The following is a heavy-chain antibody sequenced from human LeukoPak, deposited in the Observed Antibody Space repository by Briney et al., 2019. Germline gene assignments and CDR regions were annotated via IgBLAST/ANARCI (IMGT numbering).Heavy chain of an antibody. CDR1: GGSFSGYY. CDR2: IYHSGST. J-gene: IGHJ3*01. D-gene: IGHD4-11*01. Sequence: SETLSLTCAVYGGSFSGYYWSWIRQPPGKGLEWIGYIYHSGSTYYNPSLKSRVTISVDRSKNQFSLKLSSVTAADTAVYYCAESTTETWGQGTMVTVSS. V-gene: IGHV4-34*01. CDR3: AESTTET.